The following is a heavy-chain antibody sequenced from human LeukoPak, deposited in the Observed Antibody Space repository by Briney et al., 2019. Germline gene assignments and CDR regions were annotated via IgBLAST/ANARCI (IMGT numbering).Heavy chain of an antibody. V-gene: IGHV3-23*01. Sequence: PGGSLTLSCAASGFTFRSYAMSWVPQAPGKGLEWDSAISGSGGSTYYADSVKGRFTISRYNSKNTLYLQMNSLRAEDTALYYCAKPSRAGTIDYWGQGTRVTVSS. CDR3: AKPSRAGTIDY. CDR2: ISGSGGST. CDR1: GFTFRSYA. D-gene: IGHD6-19*01. J-gene: IGHJ4*02.